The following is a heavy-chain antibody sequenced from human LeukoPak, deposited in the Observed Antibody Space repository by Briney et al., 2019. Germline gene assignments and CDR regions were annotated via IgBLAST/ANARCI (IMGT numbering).Heavy chain of an antibody. V-gene: IGHV4-59*12. CDR1: GGSISSYY. Sequence: SETLSLTCTVSGGSISSYYWSWIRQPPGKGLEWIGYIYYSGSTYYNPSLKSRVTISVDTSKNQFSLKLSSVTAADTAVYYCARAPDFWSGYYPGYYFDYWGQGTLVTVSS. D-gene: IGHD3-3*01. J-gene: IGHJ4*02. CDR2: IYYSGST. CDR3: ARAPDFWSGYYPGYYFDY.